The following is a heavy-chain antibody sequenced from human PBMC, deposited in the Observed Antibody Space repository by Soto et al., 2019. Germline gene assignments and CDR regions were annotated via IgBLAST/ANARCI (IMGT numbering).Heavy chain of an antibody. J-gene: IGHJ3*02. D-gene: IGHD3-10*01. V-gene: IGHV4-61*01. Sequence: TSETLSLTCTVSGGSVSSNSYYWSWIRQPPGKGLEWIGYIYYSGSTNYNPSLKSRVTISVDTSKNQFSLKLSSVTAADTAVYYCARVWGGAFDIWGQGTMVTVSS. CDR3: ARVWGGAFDI. CDR1: GGSVSSNSYY. CDR2: IYYSGST.